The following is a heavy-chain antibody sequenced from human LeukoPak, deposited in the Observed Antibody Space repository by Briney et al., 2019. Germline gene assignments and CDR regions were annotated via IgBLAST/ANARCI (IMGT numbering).Heavy chain of an antibody. CDR1: GGTFSSYA. Sequence: SVKVSCKASGGTFSSYAISWVRQAPGQGLEWMGGIIPIFGTANYAQKFQGRVTITADESTSTAYMELSSLRSEDTAVYYCARDLMLGAHTTEYQLLSRERGFDYWGQGTLVTVPS. J-gene: IGHJ4*02. V-gene: IGHV1-69*13. CDR3: ARDLMLGAHTTEYQLLSRERGFDY. CDR2: IIPIFGTA. D-gene: IGHD2-2*01.